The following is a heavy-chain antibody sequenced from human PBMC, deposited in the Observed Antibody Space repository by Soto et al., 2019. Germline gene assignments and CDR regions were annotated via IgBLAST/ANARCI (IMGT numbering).Heavy chain of an antibody. CDR1: GFTFSSYS. Sequence: GGSLRLSCAASGFTFSSYSMNWVRQAPGKGLEWVSYISSSSSTIYYADSVKGRFTISRDNAKNSLYLQMNSLRDEDTAVYYCAREFRVVVVTNYYYGMDVWGQGTTVTVSS. J-gene: IGHJ6*02. CDR2: ISSSSSTI. V-gene: IGHV3-48*02. CDR3: AREFRVVVVTNYYYGMDV. D-gene: IGHD3-22*01.